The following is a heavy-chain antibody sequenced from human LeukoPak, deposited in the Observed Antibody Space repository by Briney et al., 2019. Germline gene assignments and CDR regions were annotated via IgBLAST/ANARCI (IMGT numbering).Heavy chain of an antibody. Sequence: SETLSLTCTVSGGSISSSSYYWGWIRQPPGKGLEWIGSIYYSGSTYYNPSRKSRVTISVDTSKNQFSLKLSSVTAADTAVYYCARDQWGGDFDYWGQGTLVTVSS. D-gene: IGHD1-26*01. CDR1: GGSISSSSYY. CDR2: IYYSGST. V-gene: IGHV4-39*07. J-gene: IGHJ4*02. CDR3: ARDQWGGDFDY.